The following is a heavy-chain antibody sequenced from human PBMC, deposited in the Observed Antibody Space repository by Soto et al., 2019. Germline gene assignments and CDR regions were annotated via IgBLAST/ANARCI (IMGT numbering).Heavy chain of an antibody. D-gene: IGHD3-22*01. V-gene: IGHV1-46*01. J-gene: IGHJ3*02. Sequence: QVQLVQSGTEVKKPGASVKVSCKASGYTFTNYFIHWVRQAPGQGLEWMGLINPNRGRPKYAQKFQDRVILTRDTSTTTVYMELSSVISEDTAIYFCARETMGDNSAVPDIWGQGTMVTVSS. CDR1: GYTFTNYF. CDR3: ARETMGDNSAVPDI. CDR2: INPNRGRP.